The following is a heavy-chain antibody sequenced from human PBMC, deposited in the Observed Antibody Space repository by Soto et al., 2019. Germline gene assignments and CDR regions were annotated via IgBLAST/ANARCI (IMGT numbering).Heavy chain of an antibody. CDR3: AKDLFGYSNYANWFDP. D-gene: IGHD4-4*01. V-gene: IGHV3-23*01. CDR2: ISGSGGST. CDR1: GFTLSSYA. Sequence: GGSLILSCAASGFTLSSYAMSWVRQAPGKGLEWVSAISGSGGSTYYADSVKGRFTISRDNSKNALYLQMSSLRAEDTAVYYCAKDLFGYSNYANWFDPWGQGTLVTVSS. J-gene: IGHJ5*02.